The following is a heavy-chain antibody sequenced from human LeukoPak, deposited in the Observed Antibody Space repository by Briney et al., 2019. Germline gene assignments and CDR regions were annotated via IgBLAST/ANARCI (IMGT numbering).Heavy chain of an antibody. Sequence: GGSLRLSCAASGFTFSSYAMSWVRQAPGKGLEWVSVIYSSGDTYYADSVKGRFTISRDNSKNMLYLQMNGLRAEDTAVYYCARVIYGSGTYYKGWFDPWGQGTLVTVSS. J-gene: IGHJ5*02. CDR3: ARVIYGSGTYYKGWFDP. CDR2: IYSSGDT. V-gene: IGHV3-53*01. CDR1: GFTFSSYA. D-gene: IGHD3-10*01.